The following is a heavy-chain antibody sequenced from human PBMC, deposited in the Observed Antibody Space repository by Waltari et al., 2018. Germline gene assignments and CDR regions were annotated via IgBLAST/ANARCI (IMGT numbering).Heavy chain of an antibody. CDR1: GGSFSGYY. V-gene: IGHV4-34*01. CDR3: ARRRIQLWLTG. D-gene: IGHD5-18*01. Sequence: QVQLQQWGAGLLKPSETLSLTCAVYGGSFSGYYWSWIRQPPGKGLEWSGEINHSGSTNYNPSLKSRVTISVDTSKNQFSLKLSSVTAADTAVYYCARRRIQLWLTGWGQGTLVTVSS. J-gene: IGHJ4*02. CDR2: INHSGST.